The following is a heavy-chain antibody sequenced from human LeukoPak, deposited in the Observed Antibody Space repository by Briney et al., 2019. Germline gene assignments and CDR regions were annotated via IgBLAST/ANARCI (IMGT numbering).Heavy chain of an antibody. D-gene: IGHD5-18*01. CDR3: ARGRGYNAFDF. J-gene: IGHJ3*01. CDR1: GGSFSGYY. CDR2: INHSGST. Sequence: SETLSLNCAVYGGSFSGYYWSWIRQPPGKGLEWIGEINHSGSTNYKPSLKSRVTISVDTSKNQFSLKLSSATAADTAVYYCARGRGYNAFDFWGQGTMVTVSA. V-gene: IGHV4-34*01.